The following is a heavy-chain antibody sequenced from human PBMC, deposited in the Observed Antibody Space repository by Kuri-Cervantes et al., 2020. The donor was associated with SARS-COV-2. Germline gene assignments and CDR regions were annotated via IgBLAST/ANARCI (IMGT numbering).Heavy chain of an antibody. CDR1: GFTFSSHS. J-gene: IGHJ6*03. D-gene: IGHD3-3*01. Sequence: GGSLRLSCAASGFTFSSHSMNWVRQAPGKGLEWVSSISSSSSYIYYADSVKGRFTISRDNAKNSLYLQMNSPRAEDTAVYYCARQYYDFWSGNMDVWGKGTTVTVSS. CDR3: ARQYYDFWSGNMDV. CDR2: ISSSSSYI. V-gene: IGHV3-21*04.